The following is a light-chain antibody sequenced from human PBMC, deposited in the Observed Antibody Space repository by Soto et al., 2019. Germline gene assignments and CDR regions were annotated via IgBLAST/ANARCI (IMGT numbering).Light chain of an antibody. Sequence: VMTQSPLSLPVTPGEPASISCRSSQSLLHSNGYNYLDWFLQRPGQSPQLLIYLGSNRASGVPDRFSGSGSGTDFTLKISRVEAEDVGVYYCMQALQTPLTFGGGTKVDIK. J-gene: IGKJ4*01. V-gene: IGKV2-28*01. CDR3: MQALQTPLT. CDR2: LGS. CDR1: QSLLHSNGYNY.